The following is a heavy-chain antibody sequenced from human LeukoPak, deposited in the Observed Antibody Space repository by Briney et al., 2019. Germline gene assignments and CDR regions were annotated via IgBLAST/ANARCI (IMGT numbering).Heavy chain of an antibody. Sequence: PSETLSLTCTVSGGSISSCYWSWIRQPPGKGLEWIGYIYYSGSTNYNPSLNSRVTISVDTSKNQFSLNLNSVTAADTAVYYCARHVRSGYNLLDYWGQGTRVTVSS. V-gene: IGHV4-59*08. CDR1: GGSISSCY. J-gene: IGHJ4*02. CDR2: IYYSGST. CDR3: ARHVRSGYNLLDY. D-gene: IGHD5-24*01.